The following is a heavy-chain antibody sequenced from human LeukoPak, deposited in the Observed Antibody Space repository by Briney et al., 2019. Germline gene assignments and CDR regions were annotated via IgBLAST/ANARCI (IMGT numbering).Heavy chain of an antibody. D-gene: IGHD5-24*01. CDR2: INHSGST. Sequence: SETLSLTCAVYGGSFSGYYWSWIRQPPGKGLEWIGEINHSGSTNYNPSLKSRVTISVDTSKNQFSLKLSSVTAADTAVYYCATVSRVAVGWHKKKYYYYYMDVWGKGTTVTVSS. V-gene: IGHV4-34*01. CDR3: ATVSRVAVGWHKKKYYYYYMDV. J-gene: IGHJ6*03. CDR1: GGSFSGYY.